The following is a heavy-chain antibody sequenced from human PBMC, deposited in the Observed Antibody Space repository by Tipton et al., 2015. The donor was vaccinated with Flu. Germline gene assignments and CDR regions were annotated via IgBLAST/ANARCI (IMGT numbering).Heavy chain of an antibody. J-gene: IGHJ6*02. Sequence: GLVKPSETLSLTCTVSGDSISSGTHYWSWIRQPAGKGLEWIGRIYTSGSTNYNPSLKTRVTISVDTSKNQFSLKLGSVTAADTAVYYCARDDGDYGSESYHYYYGMDVWGQGTTVTVSS. V-gene: IGHV4-61*02. CDR3: ARDDGDYGSESYHYYYGMDV. D-gene: IGHD3-10*01. CDR2: IYTSGST. CDR1: GDSISSGTHY.